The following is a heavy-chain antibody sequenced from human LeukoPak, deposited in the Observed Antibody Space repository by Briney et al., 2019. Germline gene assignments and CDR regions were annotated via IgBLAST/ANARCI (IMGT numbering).Heavy chain of an antibody. J-gene: IGHJ4*02. D-gene: IGHD3-10*01. Sequence: ASVKVSCKASGYTFTSYDINWVRQAPGQGLEWMGWINIYNDNTNYAQKFQGRVTMTTDTSTNTAYMDLRNLRSDDTAVYYCASLTNARYGSVNWGQGTLVTVSS. V-gene: IGHV1-18*01. CDR1: GYTFTSYD. CDR2: INIYNDNT. CDR3: ASLTNARYGSVN.